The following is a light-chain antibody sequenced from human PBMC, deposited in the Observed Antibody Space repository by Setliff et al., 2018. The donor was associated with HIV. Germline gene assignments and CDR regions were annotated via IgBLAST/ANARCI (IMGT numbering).Light chain of an antibody. V-gene: IGLV2-11*01. Sequence: QSVLTQPRSVSGSPGQSVTISCTGTSSDVGSYNYVSWYQQHPGKAPKFMIYDVSKRPSGVPDRFSGSKSGNTASLTISRLQAEDEADYYCCSYAGSYTYVFGTGTKVTVL. J-gene: IGLJ1*01. CDR2: DVS. CDR3: CSYAGSYTYV. CDR1: SSDVGSYNY.